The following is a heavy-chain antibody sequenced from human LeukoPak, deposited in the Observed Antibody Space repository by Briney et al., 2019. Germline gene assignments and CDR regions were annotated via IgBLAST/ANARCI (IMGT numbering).Heavy chain of an antibody. J-gene: IGHJ4*02. V-gene: IGHV4-61*02. Sequence: PSQTLSLTCTVSGASISSATYYWSWIRQPAGKGLEWIGRVYASGNTNYNPSLKSRVTTSVDASKNQFSLKLNFVTAADTGVYYCARTGDYLPDYWGRGTLVTVSS. CDR2: VYASGNT. CDR1: GASISSATYY. CDR3: ARTGDYLPDY. D-gene: IGHD4-17*01.